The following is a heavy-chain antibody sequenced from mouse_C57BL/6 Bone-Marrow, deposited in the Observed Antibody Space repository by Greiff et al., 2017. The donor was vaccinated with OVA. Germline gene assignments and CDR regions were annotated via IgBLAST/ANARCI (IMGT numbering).Heavy chain of an antibody. D-gene: IGHD2-3*01. CDR1: GYTFTSYW. CDR3: ARCYDGYWYFDV. J-gene: IGHJ1*03. V-gene: IGHV1-69*01. Sequence: QVQLQQPVAELVMPGASVKLSCKASGYTFTSYWMHWVKQRPGQGLEWIGEIDPSDSYTNYNQKFKGKSTLTVDKSSSTAYMQLSSLTSEDSAVYYCARCYDGYWYFDVWGTGTTVTVSS. CDR2: IDPSDSYT.